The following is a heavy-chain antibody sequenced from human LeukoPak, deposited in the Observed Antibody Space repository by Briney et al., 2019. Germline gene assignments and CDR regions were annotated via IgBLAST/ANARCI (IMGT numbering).Heavy chain of an antibody. Sequence: PGGSLRLSCAGSGFTISSYGMSWVRQGPGKGLEWVSAISGSAGDTYYADSVRGRFTISRDNSKNTLYMQMNSLGAEDTAVYYCATKQGGGYVDNWGQGTLVTVSS. CDR3: ATKQGGGYVDN. V-gene: IGHV3-23*01. CDR2: ISGSAGDT. D-gene: IGHD2-15*01. J-gene: IGHJ4*02. CDR1: GFTISSYG.